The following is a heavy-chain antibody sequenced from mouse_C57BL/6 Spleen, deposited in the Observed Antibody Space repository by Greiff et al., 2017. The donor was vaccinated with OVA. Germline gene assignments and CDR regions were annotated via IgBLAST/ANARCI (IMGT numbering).Heavy chain of an antibody. Sequence: VKLQQPGAELVMPGASVKLSCKASGYTFTSYWMHWVKQRPGQGLEWIGEIDPSDSYTNYNQKFKGKSTLTVDKSSSTAYMQLSSLTSEDSAVYYCARTYDGPTTPSYYFDYWGQGTTLTVSS. CDR2: IDPSDSYT. V-gene: IGHV1-69*01. CDR3: ARTYDGPTTPSYYFDY. J-gene: IGHJ2*01. D-gene: IGHD2-3*01. CDR1: GYTFTSYW.